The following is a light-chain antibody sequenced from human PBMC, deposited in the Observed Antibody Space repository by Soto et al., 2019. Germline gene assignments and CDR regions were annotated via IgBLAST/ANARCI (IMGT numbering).Light chain of an antibody. CDR1: SSDVGGYNY. CDR2: DVS. J-gene: IGLJ2*01. Sequence: QSALTRPASVSGSPGQSITISCTGTSSDVGGYNYVSWYQQHPGKAPKLMIYDVSNRPSGVSNRFSGSKSGNTASLTISGLQAEDEADYYCSSYTSSSTPVVFGGGTKLTVL. CDR3: SSYTSSSTPVV. V-gene: IGLV2-14*01.